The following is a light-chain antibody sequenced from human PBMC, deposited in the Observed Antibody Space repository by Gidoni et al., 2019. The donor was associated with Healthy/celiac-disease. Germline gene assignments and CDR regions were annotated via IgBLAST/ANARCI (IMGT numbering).Light chain of an antibody. Sequence: NFMLTQPHSVSESPGKTVTISCTGSSGSIASNYVQWYQQRPGSAPTTVICENNQRPSGVPDRFSGSIDSSSNSASLTISGLKTEDEADYYCQSYDSSNRWVFGGGTKLTVL. V-gene: IGLV6-57*02. J-gene: IGLJ3*02. CDR1: SGSIASNY. CDR3: QSYDSSNRWV. CDR2: ENN.